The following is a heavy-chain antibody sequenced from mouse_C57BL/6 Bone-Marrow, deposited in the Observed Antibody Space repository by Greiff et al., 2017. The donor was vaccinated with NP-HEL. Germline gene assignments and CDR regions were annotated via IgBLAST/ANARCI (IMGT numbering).Heavy chain of an antibody. J-gene: IGHJ2*01. CDR1: GYAFTNYL. CDR3: ARLVEKTEGD. CDR2: INPGSGGT. D-gene: IGHD1-3*01. V-gene: IGHV1-54*01. Sequence: VKLQESGAELVRPGTSVKVSCKASGYAFTNYLIEWVKQRPGQGLEWIGVINPGSGGTNYNEKFKGKATLTADKSSSTAYMQLSSLTTEDSAVYFCARLVEKTEGDWGQGTTLTVSS.